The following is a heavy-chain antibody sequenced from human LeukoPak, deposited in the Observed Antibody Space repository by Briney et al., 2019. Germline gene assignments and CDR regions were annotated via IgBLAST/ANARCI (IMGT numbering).Heavy chain of an antibody. V-gene: IGHV3-11*01. J-gene: IGHJ4*02. CDR2: ISSSGNSI. CDR1: DFVFSDYY. D-gene: IGHD3-10*01. Sequence: RGSLRLSCAASDFVFSDYYMSWVRQAPGKGLEWVSYISSSGNSIYYADSVKGRFTISRDNAKNSLYLQMNSLRAEDTAVYYCAREMEGDYGSGTFFDLWGQGNMVTVSS. CDR3: AREMEGDYGSGTFFDL.